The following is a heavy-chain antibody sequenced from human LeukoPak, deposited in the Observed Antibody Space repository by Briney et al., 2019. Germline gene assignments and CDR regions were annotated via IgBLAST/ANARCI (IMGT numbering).Heavy chain of an antibody. V-gene: IGHV3-30-3*01. J-gene: IGHJ4*02. CDR2: ISYDGSNK. CDR3: ASGLGYSSGWYDFDY. CDR1: GFTFSSYA. D-gene: IGHD6-19*01. Sequence: GGSLRLSCAASGFTFSSYAMHWVRQAPGKGREWVAFISYDGSNKYYADSVKGRFTISRDNSKNTLYLQMNSLRAEDTAVYYCASGLGYSSGWYDFDYWGQGTLVTVSS.